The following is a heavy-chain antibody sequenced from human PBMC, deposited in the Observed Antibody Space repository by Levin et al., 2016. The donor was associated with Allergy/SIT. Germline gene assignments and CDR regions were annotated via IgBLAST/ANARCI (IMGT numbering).Heavy chain of an antibody. D-gene: IGHD1-26*01. CDR2: IWHDGSHT. Sequence: GESLKISCAASGFIFTDHAVHWVRQAPGKGLEWVAVIWHDGSHTDYAGSVKGRFTISRDNSKSTLFLQMNSLRGDDTGVYYCARHIQGPYSDWFDPWGPGTLVTVSS. J-gene: IGHJ5*02. CDR1: GFIFTDHA. V-gene: IGHV3-33*01. CDR3: ARHIQGPYSDWFDP.